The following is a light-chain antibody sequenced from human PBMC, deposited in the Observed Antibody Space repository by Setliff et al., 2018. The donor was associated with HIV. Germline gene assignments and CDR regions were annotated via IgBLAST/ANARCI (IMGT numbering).Light chain of an antibody. CDR1: RSDVGAYNS. CDR2: DVS. J-gene: IGLJ1*01. V-gene: IGLV2-14*03. CDR3: DSYTNRGIYV. Sequence: QSVLTQPASVSGSPGQVITVSCTGTRSDVGAYNSVSWFQQHPDKAPKLIIFDVSSRPSGVSNRFSGSKFGNTASLTISGLQIEDEADYYCDSYTNRGIYVFGTGTKV.